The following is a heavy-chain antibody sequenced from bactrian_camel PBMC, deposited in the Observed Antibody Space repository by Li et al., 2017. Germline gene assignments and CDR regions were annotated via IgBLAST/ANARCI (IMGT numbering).Heavy chain of an antibody. J-gene: IGHJ4*01. CDR1: EFTFA. D-gene: IGHD2*01. Sequence: VQLVESGGGSVQAGESLRLSCVASEFTFAVGWFRQVPGKEREGVAAMYQGGAKTYYADSVKGRFTISQDNAKNTLYLQMNSLKPEDTAVYYCATARLGKPWYYLVPADYKDWGQGTQVTVS. CDR2: MYQGGAKT. CDR3: ATARLGKPWYYLVPADYKD. V-gene: IGHV3S40*01.